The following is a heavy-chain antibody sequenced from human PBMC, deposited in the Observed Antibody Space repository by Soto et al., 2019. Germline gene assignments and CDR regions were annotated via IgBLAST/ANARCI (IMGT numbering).Heavy chain of an antibody. V-gene: IGHV3-30*18. CDR1: GFTFSSYG. CDR3: AKDAPVLLWFGELLYIDY. CDR2: ISYDGSNK. Sequence: PGGSLRLSCAASGFTFSSYGMHWVRQAPGKGLEWVAVISYDGSNKYYADSVKGRFTISRDNSKNTLYLQMNSLRAEDTAVYYCAKDAPVLLWFGELLYIDYWGQGTLVTVSS. D-gene: IGHD3-10*01. J-gene: IGHJ4*02.